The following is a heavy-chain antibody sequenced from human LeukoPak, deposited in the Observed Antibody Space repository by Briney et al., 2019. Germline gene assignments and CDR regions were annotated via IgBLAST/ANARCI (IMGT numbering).Heavy chain of an antibody. V-gene: IGHV4-39*01. CDR2: IYYSGST. Sequence: SETLSLTCTVSGGSISSSSYYWGWIRQPPGKGLEWIGSIYYSGSTYYNPSLKSRVTMSVDTSKNQFSLKLSSVTAADTAVYYCARQTKKYYDILTGYEPFYFDYWGQGTLVTVSS. J-gene: IGHJ4*02. CDR1: GGSISSSSYY. D-gene: IGHD3-9*01. CDR3: ARQTKKYYDILTGYEPFYFDY.